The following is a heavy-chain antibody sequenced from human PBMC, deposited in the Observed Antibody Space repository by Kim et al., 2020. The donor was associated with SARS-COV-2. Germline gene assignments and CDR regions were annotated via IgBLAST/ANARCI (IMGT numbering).Heavy chain of an antibody. CDR3: ARSASIVGATSYYYYGMDV. D-gene: IGHD1-26*01. J-gene: IGHJ6*02. V-gene: IGHV1-18*01. CDR1: GYTFTSYG. Sequence: ASVKVSCKASGYTFTSYGSSWERQAPGQGLEWMGWISAYNGNTNYAQKLQGRVTMTTDTSTSTAYKELWSLRSDDTAVFYCARSASIVGATSYYYYGMDVWGQGTTVTVSS. CDR2: ISAYNGNT.